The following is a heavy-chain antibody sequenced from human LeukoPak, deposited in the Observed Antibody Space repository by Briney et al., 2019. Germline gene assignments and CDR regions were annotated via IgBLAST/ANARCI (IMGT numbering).Heavy chain of an antibody. Sequence: GGSLRLSCAASGFSFSTYAMHWVRQAPGKGLEWVALIWHDASHTFYTDSVKGRFTISRDNSKNTVYLQMNSLGGEDTAVYYCAREISGSGSYPDYWGQGTLVTVSS. CDR3: AREISGSGSYPDY. V-gene: IGHV3-33*01. D-gene: IGHD3-10*01. CDR1: GFSFSTYA. J-gene: IGHJ4*02. CDR2: IWHDASHT.